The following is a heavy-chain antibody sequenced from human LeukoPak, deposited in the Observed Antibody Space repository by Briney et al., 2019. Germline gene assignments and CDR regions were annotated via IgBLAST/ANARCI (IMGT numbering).Heavy chain of an antibody. D-gene: IGHD3-22*01. CDR2: INVHTGVA. J-gene: IGHJ4*02. Sequence: ASVKVSCKASGYTFTGYNMHWVRLAPGQGLEWMGWINVHTGVAHYAQKFHGRVTMTRDTSISTAYMELSRLRSDDTAVFYCARTHYDSSAYYSPAGYWGQGTLVTVSS. CDR3: ARTHYDSSAYYSPAGY. CDR1: GYTFTGYN. V-gene: IGHV1-2*02.